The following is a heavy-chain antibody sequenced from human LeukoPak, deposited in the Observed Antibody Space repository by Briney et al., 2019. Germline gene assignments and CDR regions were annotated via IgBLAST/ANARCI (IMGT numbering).Heavy chain of an antibody. J-gene: IGHJ4*02. CDR2: INEDGGYT. CDR1: GFTFNKYW. V-gene: IGHV3-74*01. CDR3: TGQIKGEFYGEPQS. Sequence: GGSLRLACAASGFTFNKYWMHWVSQVPGKGLVGVARINEDGGYTSYADSVKGRFTISRDNAKNTLYLQMNSLKSEDTAVYYCTGQIKGEFYGEPQSWGQGTLVTVSS. D-gene: IGHD3-10*01.